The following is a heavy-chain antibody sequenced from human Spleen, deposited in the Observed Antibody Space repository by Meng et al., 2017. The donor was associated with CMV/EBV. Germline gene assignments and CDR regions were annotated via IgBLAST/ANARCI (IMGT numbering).Heavy chain of an antibody. D-gene: IGHD3-3*01. CDR2: ISYDGSNK. V-gene: IGHV3-30*04. J-gene: IGHJ5*02. CDR3: ATATRTYDFWSGYYPDKNWFDP. Sequence: GGSLRLSCADSGFTFSNYAMHWVRQAPGKGLEWVAVISYDGSNKYYADSVKGRFTISRDNAKNSLYLQMNSLRAEDTAVYYRATATRTYDFWSGYYPDKNWFDPWGQGTLVTVSS. CDR1: GFTFSNYA.